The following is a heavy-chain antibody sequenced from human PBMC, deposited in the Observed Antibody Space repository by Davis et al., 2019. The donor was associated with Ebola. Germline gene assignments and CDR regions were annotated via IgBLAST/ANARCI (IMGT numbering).Heavy chain of an antibody. D-gene: IGHD6-13*01. J-gene: IGHJ6*02. CDR3: ARGGIAANNYYYYGMDV. V-gene: IGHV4-59*01. CDR2: IYYSGST. CDR1: GGSISSYY. Sequence: PSETLSLTCTVSGGSISSYYWSWIRQPPGKGLEWIGYIYYSGSTNYNPSLKSRVTISVDTSKNQFSLKLSSVTAADTAVYYCARGGIAANNYYYYGMDVWGQGTTVTVSS.